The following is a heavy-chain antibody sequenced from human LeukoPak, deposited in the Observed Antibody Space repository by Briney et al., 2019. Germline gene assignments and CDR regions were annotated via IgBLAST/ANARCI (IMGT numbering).Heavy chain of an antibody. CDR3: AKMLWGQLWFKWVDS. D-gene: IGHD1-26*01. V-gene: IGHV3-30*18. J-gene: IGHJ4*02. CDR2: ISSDGSAK. CDR1: GITFSTSG. Sequence: GGSLRLSCAASGITFSTSGLSWVRQAPGKGLEWVSIISSDGSAKYYADSVKGRFTISRDNSKNTLSLQMNSLRAEDTAIYYCAKMLWGQLWFKWVDSWGQGALVTVSS.